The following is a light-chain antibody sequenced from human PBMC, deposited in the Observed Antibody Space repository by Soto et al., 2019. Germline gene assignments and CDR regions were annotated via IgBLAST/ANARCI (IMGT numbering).Light chain of an antibody. CDR1: QSVSSN. J-gene: IGKJ1*01. V-gene: IGKV3-15*01. Sequence: EIVMTQSPATLSVSPGERATLSCRASQSVSSNLAWYQQKPGQAPRPLIYGASTRATGIPARFSGSGSGTEFTLTISSQQSEDFAVYYCQQCNNWPPWTFGQGTKVEIK. CDR2: GAS. CDR3: QQCNNWPPWT.